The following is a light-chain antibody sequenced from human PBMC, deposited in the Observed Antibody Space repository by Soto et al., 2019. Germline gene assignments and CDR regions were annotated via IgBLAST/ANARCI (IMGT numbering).Light chain of an antibody. CDR1: SSNIGAGYD. Sequence: QAVVTQPPSVSGAPGQTVTISCTGGSSNIGAGYDVHWYQQIPGTAPKLLIYANSNRPSGVPDRFSGSKSGTSASLAVTGFQAEDEADYYCQSYDSRLSGYVVFGGGTKVTVL. CDR2: ANS. CDR3: QSYDSRLSGYVV. J-gene: IGLJ2*01. V-gene: IGLV1-40*01.